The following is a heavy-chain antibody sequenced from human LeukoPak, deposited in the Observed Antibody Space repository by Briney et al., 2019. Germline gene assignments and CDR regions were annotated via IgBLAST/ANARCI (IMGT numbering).Heavy chain of an antibody. J-gene: IGHJ4*02. CDR3: ARSYYGSGSEGY. CDR1: GYTFTSYY. D-gene: IGHD3-10*01. Sequence: ASVKVSCKASGYTFTSYYMHWVRQAPGQGLEWMGIINPSGGSTSYAQKFQGRVTMTRDTSISTAYMELSRLRSDDTAVYYCARSYYGSGSEGYWGQGTLVTVSS. V-gene: IGHV1-46*01. CDR2: INPSGGST.